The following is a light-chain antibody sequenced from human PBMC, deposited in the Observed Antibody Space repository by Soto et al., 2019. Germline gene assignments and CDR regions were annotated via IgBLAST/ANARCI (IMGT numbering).Light chain of an antibody. J-gene: IGKJ1*01. CDR3: QQYGSSPMWT. CDR2: GSS. Sequence: EVVLTQSPGTLSLSPGERATLSCRASQSVSATYIAWYQQKSGQAPRLLLYGSSSRATGVADRFSGSGSGTEFTLTISRLEPEDFAVYYCQQYGSSPMWTFGQGTKVDIK. CDR1: QSVSATY. V-gene: IGKV3-20*01.